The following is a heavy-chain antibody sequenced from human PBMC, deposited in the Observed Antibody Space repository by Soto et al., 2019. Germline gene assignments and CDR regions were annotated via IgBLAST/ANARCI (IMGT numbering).Heavy chain of an antibody. J-gene: IGHJ4*02. CDR1: GYPLTSSG. Sequence: SVKVACMASGYPLTSSGISWVRQPPGQGLEWMGWISAYNGNTNYAQKLQGRVTMTTDTSTSTAYMELRSLRSDDTAVYYCARDQWFGEPYYFDYWGKGTLVTV. V-gene: IGHV1-18*01. D-gene: IGHD3-10*01. CDR2: ISAYNGNT. CDR3: ARDQWFGEPYYFDY.